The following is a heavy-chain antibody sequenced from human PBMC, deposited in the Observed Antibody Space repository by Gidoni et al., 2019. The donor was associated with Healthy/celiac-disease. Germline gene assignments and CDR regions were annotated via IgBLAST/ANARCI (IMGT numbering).Heavy chain of an antibody. J-gene: IGHJ3*02. CDR2: IGTAGDT. V-gene: IGHV3-13*01. CDR1: GCTFSSYD. D-gene: IGHD2-15*01. CDR3: ARARACSGGSCANDAFDI. Sequence: EVQLVESGGGLVQPGGSLRLSCAASGCTFSSYDMHWVRQATGKGLEWVSAIGTAGDTYYPGSVKGRFTISRENAKNSLYLQMNSLRAGDTAVYYCARARACSGGSCANDAFDIWGQGTMVTVSS.